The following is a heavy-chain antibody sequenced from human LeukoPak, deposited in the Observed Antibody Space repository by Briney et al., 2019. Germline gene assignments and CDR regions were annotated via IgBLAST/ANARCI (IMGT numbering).Heavy chain of an antibody. CDR3: EKARLVHDS. J-gene: IGHJ4*02. V-gene: IGHV3-23*01. Sequence: GGSLRLSCAASGFTLSSHAMIWVRQAPGKGREWVSGISGSCGTSYYADSVKGRFTISRDNSKNTLYLQMNSLRAEHTAVYYCEKARLVHDSWGQGNLVTVSS. CDR2: ISGSCGTS. CDR1: GFTLSSHA. D-gene: IGHD6-19*01.